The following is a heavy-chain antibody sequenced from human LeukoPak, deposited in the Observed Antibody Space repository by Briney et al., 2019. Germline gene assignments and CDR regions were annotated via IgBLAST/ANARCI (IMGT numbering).Heavy chain of an antibody. D-gene: IGHD1-26*01. CDR1: GFTFSSYS. CDR2: ISSSSSYI. V-gene: IGHV3-21*01. J-gene: IGHJ4*02. Sequence: GGSLRLSCAASGFTFSSYSMNWVRQAPGRGLEWVSSISSSSSYIYYADSVKGRFTISRDNAKNSLYLQMNSLRAEDTDVYYCERSSIRSGSYRFLYFDYWGQGTLVTVSS. CDR3: ERSSIRSGSYRFLYFDY.